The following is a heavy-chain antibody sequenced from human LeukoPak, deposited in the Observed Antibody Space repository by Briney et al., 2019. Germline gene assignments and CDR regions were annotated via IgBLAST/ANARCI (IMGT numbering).Heavy chain of an antibody. CDR3: ARGCRSWYHNTGQNWFDP. V-gene: IGHV4-34*01. J-gene: IGHJ5*02. D-gene: IGHD6-13*01. CDR2: INHSGST. CDR1: GGSFSGYY. Sequence: PSETLSLTCAVYGGSFSGYYWSWIRQPPGKGLEWIGEINHSGSTNYNPSLKSRVTISVDTSKNQFSLKLSSVTAADTAVYYCARGCRSWYHNTGQNWFDPWGQGTLVTVSS.